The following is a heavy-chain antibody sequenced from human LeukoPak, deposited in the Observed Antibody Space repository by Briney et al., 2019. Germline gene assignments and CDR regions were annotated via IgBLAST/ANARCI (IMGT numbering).Heavy chain of an antibody. V-gene: IGHV5-51*03. CDR3: ARPYYYDSSGYHFDY. J-gene: IGHJ4*02. D-gene: IGHD3-22*01. Sequence: PGESLKISCKTSGYSFTRYWIAWVRQTPGKGLEWMGIVYPDDSDTRYSPAFQGQVTISADKSITTAYLHWSSLKASDTAVYYCARPYYYDSSGYHFDYWGQGTLVTVSS. CDR1: GYSFTRYW. CDR2: VYPDDSDT.